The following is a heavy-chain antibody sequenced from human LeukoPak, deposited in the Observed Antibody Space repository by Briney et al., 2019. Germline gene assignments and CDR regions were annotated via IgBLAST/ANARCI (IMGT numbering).Heavy chain of an antibody. CDR2: INHNSGGT. Sequence: ASVKVTCKPSVYTFTGDYIHWVRQAPEHGLEWMGWINHNSGGTNYAQKFQGRFTMTSDTSISTTYMELSSLRSDDTAMYYCARGGPKPIMGAADCWGQGTLVTVSS. V-gene: IGHV1-2*02. D-gene: IGHD1-26*01. J-gene: IGHJ4*02. CDR1: VYTFTGDY. CDR3: ARGGPKPIMGAADC.